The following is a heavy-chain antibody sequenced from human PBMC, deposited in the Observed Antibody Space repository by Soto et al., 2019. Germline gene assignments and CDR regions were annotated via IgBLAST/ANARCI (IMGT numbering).Heavy chain of an antibody. D-gene: IGHD2-15*01. CDR1: GFTFSNYA. V-gene: IGHV3-23*01. CDR3: AKRSLSPYCDGGSCYCPCDY. CDR2: ISVPDGST. J-gene: IGHJ4*02. Sequence: EVQLLESGGGLVQPGGSLRLSCAASGFTFSNYAMSWVRQAPGKGLDWVSTISVPDGSTSYADSVKGRFTISRDNSKKTLYLQMNGLRAEDTAIYYCAKRSLSPYCDGGSCYCPCDYGGQGTVVTVSS.